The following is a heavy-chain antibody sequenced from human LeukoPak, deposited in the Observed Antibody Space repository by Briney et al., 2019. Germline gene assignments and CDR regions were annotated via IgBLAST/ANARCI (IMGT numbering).Heavy chain of an antibody. V-gene: IGHV4-61*01. CDR2: VYYSGST. Sequence: SETLSLTCTVSGASVSTRNCYWTWIRQPPGKGLEWIGYVYYSGSTNYNPSLQSRVTMSVDTSKNQFSLKLTSVTAADTAVYYCARDLYGSGSFLPESPWGQGTLVTVSS. D-gene: IGHD3-10*01. J-gene: IGHJ5*02. CDR1: GASVSTRNCY. CDR3: ARDLYGSGSFLPESP.